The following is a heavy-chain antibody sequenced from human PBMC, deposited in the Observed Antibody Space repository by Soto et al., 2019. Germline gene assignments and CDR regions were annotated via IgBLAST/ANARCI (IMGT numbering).Heavy chain of an antibody. V-gene: IGHV4-4*07. CDR1: GADINTYS. CDR2: IYTSASI. J-gene: IGHJ6*02. Sequence: SETLSLTCTVSGADINTYSGTWIRQPAGKGLEWIGRIYTSASINYNPSLRGRVTLSVDTSTNQVSLKLASVTAADTAVYYCARDREAGYNFYYGMDVWGQGTTVTVSS. CDR3: ARDREAGYNFYYGMDV. D-gene: IGHD6-19*01.